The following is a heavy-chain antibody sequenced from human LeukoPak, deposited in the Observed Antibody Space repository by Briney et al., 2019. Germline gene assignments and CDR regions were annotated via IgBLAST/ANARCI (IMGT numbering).Heavy chain of an antibody. CDR3: AKGGGYFLYFDY. CDR1: GFTFSSYA. D-gene: IGHD2/OR15-2a*01. J-gene: IGHJ4*02. CDR2: ISGNGGTT. V-gene: IGHV3-23*01. Sequence: PGGSLRLSCAASGFTFSSYAMSWVRQAPGKGLEWVSAISGNGGTTFYADSVKGRFTFSRDNSKNTLYLQVNSLRAEDTAVYYCAKGGGYFLYFDYWGQGTLVTVSS.